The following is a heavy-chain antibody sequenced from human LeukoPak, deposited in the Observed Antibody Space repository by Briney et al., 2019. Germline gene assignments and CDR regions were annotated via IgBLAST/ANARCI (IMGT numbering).Heavy chain of an antibody. CDR3: ARDITKTPWYLDL. D-gene: IGHD2-8*01. CDR2: IYYSGST. Sequence: PSETLSLTCTVSGGSISSYYWSWIRQPPGKGLEWIGYIYYSGSTNYNPSLKSRVTISVDTSKNQFSLKLSSVTAADTAVYYCARDITKTPWYLDLWGRGTLVTVSS. CDR1: GGSISSYY. V-gene: IGHV4-59*13. J-gene: IGHJ2*01.